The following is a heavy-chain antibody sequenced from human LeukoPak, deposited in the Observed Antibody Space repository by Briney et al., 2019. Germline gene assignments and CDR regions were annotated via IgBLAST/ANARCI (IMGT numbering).Heavy chain of an antibody. V-gene: IGHV3-23*01. CDR3: AKDQDYYDSVDAFDI. Sequence: GGSLRLSCAASGFSFSSYAMTWVRQAPGKGLEWVSAISGSGGSTYYADSVKGQFTISRDNSKNTLYLQMNSLRAEDTAVYYCAKDQDYYDSVDAFDIWGQGTMVTVSS. D-gene: IGHD3-22*01. CDR2: ISGSGGST. CDR1: GFSFSSYA. J-gene: IGHJ3*02.